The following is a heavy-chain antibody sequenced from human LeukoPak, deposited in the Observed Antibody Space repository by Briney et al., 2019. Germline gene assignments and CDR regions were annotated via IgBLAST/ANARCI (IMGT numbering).Heavy chain of an antibody. CDR2: IYTSGST. CDR1: RVSISSGSYY. CDR3: ARFPDSDRLDY. Sequence: PSETLSLICTVSRVSISSGSYYWSWIRQPAGKGLEWIGRIYTSGSTNYNPSLKSRVTISVDTSKNQFSLKLISVTAADTAVYFCARFPDSDRLDYWGQGTLFTVSS. V-gene: IGHV4-61*02. J-gene: IGHJ4*02. D-gene: IGHD1-26*01.